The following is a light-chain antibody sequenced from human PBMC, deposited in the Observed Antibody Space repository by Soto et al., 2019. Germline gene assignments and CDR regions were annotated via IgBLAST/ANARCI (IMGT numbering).Light chain of an antibody. J-gene: IGKJ3*01. V-gene: IGKV3-11*01. CDR1: QSVSN. CDR2: DAS. Sequence: EIVLTQSPATLSLSPGERATLSCRASQSVSNLAWYQQKPGQAPRLLIYDASNRATGIPARFSGSGSGTDFTLTISSLEPEDFAVYYCQQRSNWPPVFTFGPGTKVDIK. CDR3: QQRSNWPPVFT.